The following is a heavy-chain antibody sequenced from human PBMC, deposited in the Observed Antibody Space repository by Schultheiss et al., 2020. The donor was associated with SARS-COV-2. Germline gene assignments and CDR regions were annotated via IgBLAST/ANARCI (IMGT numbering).Heavy chain of an antibody. CDR1: GFTFSSYS. CDR3: ARDDAFDI. Sequence: GESVKISCAASGFTFSSYSMNWVRQAPGKGLEWVSSISSSSSYIYYADSVKGRFTISRDNAKNSLYLQMNSLRAEDTAVYYCARDDAFDIWGQGTMVTVSS. V-gene: IGHV3-21*01. J-gene: IGHJ3*02. CDR2: ISSSSSYI.